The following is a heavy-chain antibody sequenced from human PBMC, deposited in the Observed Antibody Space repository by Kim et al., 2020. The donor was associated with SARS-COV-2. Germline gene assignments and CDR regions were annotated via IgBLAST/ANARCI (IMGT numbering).Heavy chain of an antibody. Sequence: GGSLRLSCAASGFTFSSYGMHWVRQAPGKGLEWVAVIWYDGSNKYYADSVKGRFTISRDNSKNTLYLQMNSLRAEDTAVYYCAAAHSSGWYFGDYWGQGTLVTVSS. CDR2: IWYDGSNK. J-gene: IGHJ4*02. D-gene: IGHD6-19*01. CDR3: AAAHSSGWYFGDY. CDR1: GFTFSSYG. V-gene: IGHV3-33*01.